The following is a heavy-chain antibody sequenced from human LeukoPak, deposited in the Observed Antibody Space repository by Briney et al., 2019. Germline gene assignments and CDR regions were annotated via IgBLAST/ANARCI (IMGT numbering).Heavy chain of an antibody. D-gene: IGHD5-18*01. J-gene: IGHJ4*02. CDR1: GGSISSSSYY. CDR2: IYYSGST. V-gene: IGHV4-39*01. CDR3: ARQTWIQLRHGYYFDY. Sequence: SETLSLTCTVSGGSISSSSYYWGWIRQPPGKGLEWIGIIYYSGSTYYNPSLKSRVTISVDSSKNQFSLRLSSVTAADTAVYYCARQTWIQLRHGYYFDYWGQGTLVTVSS.